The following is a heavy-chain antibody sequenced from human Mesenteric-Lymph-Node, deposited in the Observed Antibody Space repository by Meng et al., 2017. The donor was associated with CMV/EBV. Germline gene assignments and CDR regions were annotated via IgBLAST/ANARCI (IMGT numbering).Heavy chain of an antibody. CDR2: IYWDDDK. D-gene: IGHD3-9*01. CDR1: LSTSGVR. CDR3: AHRYYDIVTGYSDPPTFDY. Sequence: LSTSGVRVGGIRQPPGKALEWLALIYWDDDKRYSPSLKSRLTITKDTSKNQVVLTMTNMDPVDTATYYCAHRYYDIVTGYSDPPTFDYWGQGTLVTVSS. J-gene: IGHJ4*02. V-gene: IGHV2-5*02.